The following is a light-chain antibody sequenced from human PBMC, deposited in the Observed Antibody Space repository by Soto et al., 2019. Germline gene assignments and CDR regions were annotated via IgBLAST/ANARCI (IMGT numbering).Light chain of an antibody. CDR3: QQYNNCPIT. Sequence: EMVMTQSPATLSVSPGERATLSCRASQSVSSNLAWYQQKSGQAPKLLIYDASTRATGIPARFSGSGSGTEFTLTISSLQSEDCAVYYCQQYNNCPITFGQGTRLEIK. J-gene: IGKJ5*01. V-gene: IGKV3-15*01. CDR1: QSVSSN. CDR2: DAS.